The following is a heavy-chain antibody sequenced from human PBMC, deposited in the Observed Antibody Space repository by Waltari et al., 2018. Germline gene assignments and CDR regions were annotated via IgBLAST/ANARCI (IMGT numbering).Heavy chain of an antibody. Sequence: EVQLVESGGGLVQPGGSLTLSCAASGFPFSTYWMSWVRQAPGKGLEWVANIKQDGSEKYYVDSVKDRFTISRDNAKNSLYLQMSSLRAEDTAVYYGASPYCTTTSCLYFDFWGHGTLVTVSS. CDR3: ASPYCTTTSCLYFDF. CDR2: IKQDGSEK. CDR1: GFPFSTYW. D-gene: IGHD2-2*01. V-gene: IGHV3-7*03. J-gene: IGHJ4*01.